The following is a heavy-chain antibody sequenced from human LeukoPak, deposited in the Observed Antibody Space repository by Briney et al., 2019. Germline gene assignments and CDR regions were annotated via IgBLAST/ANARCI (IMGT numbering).Heavy chain of an antibody. CDR3: ARGGFGEFPFDY. Sequence: GGSLRLSCAASAFTFSTYSMNWVRQAPGKGLEWISYITSDSDTIYIADSVRGRFTISRDNAKRSLYLQMDSLRVEDSALYYCARGGFGEFPFDYWGQGTLVTVSS. CDR1: AFTFSTYS. V-gene: IGHV3-48*01. CDR2: ITSDSDTI. D-gene: IGHD3-10*01. J-gene: IGHJ4*02.